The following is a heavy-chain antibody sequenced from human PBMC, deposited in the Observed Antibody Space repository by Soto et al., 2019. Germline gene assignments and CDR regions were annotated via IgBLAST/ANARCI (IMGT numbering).Heavy chain of an antibody. CDR2: IIPILGIA. Sequence: QVQLVQSGAEVKKPGSSVKVSCKASGGTFSSYTISWVRQAPGQGLEWMGRIIPILGIANYAQKFQGRVTINRDKCTSTGYTGPRSLRSEDTAVYYLASRAGDNGYEFDYLGQGTPVTVSS. V-gene: IGHV1-69*02. CDR3: ASRAGDNGYEFDY. D-gene: IGHD5-12*01. J-gene: IGHJ4*02. CDR1: GGTFSSYT.